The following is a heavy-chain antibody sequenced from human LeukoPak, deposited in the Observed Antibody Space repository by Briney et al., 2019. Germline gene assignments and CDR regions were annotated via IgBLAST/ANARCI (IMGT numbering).Heavy chain of an antibody. CDR2: VSSGGSPT. J-gene: IGHJ4*02. Sequence: GGSLRRYCVASGYTFSPYWMSWVRQIPGKGLEWVASVSSGGSPTYYVDSVRGRFTISRDDAKNSLFLQMNGLRADDTAVYYCTRENYVPDSWGQGTLVTVSS. V-gene: IGHV3-7*03. CDR1: GYTFSPYW. CDR3: TRENYVPDS. D-gene: IGHD3-10*02.